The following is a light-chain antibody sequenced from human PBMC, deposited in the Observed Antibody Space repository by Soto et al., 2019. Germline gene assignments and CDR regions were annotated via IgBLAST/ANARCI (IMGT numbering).Light chain of an antibody. Sequence: DIQMTQSPSTLSASVGDRVTITCRASQTITTWLAWYQQKPGKAPKLLIYDASTLESGVPARFSGSGFGTEFSLTISSLQPDDSGTYYCQQYSTYSGTFGQGTKVDIK. CDR1: QTITTW. CDR2: DAS. V-gene: IGKV1-5*01. CDR3: QQYSTYSGT. J-gene: IGKJ1*01.